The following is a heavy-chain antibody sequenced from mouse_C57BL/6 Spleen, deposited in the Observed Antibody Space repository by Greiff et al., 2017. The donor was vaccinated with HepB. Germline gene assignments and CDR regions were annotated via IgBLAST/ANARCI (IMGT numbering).Heavy chain of an antibody. CDR1: GFTLSSYA. Sequence: EVKLVESGGGLVKPGGSLKLSCAASGFTLSSYAMSWVRQTPEKRLEWVATISDGGSYTYYPDNVKGRFTISRDNAKNNLYLQMSHLKSEDTAMYYCAREGRALYGNYEYFDVWGTGTTVTVSS. CDR3: AREGRALYGNYEYFDV. CDR2: ISDGGSYT. J-gene: IGHJ1*03. V-gene: IGHV5-4*01. D-gene: IGHD2-1*01.